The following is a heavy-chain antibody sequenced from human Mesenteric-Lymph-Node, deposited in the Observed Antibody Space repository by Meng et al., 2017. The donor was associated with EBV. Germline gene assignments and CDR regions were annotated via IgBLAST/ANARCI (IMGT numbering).Heavy chain of an antibody. CDR3: ARGGVLSYYALDY. CDR1: GGSFSGYY. Sequence: AQIQRWGAGLLKPSETLSLTCAFYGGSFSGYYWSWIRQPPGKGLEWIGEINHSGSTNYNPSLKSRVTISVDTSKNQFSLKLSSVTAADTAVYYCARGGVLSYYALDYWGQGTLVTVSS. V-gene: IGHV4-34*01. CDR2: INHSGST. D-gene: IGHD1-26*01. J-gene: IGHJ4*02.